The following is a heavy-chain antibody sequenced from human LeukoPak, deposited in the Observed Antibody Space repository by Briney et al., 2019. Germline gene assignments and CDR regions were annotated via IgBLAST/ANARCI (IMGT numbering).Heavy chain of an antibody. CDR3: ARGGNRFGGFYFDY. CDR1: ADSLSSGGHY. J-gene: IGHJ4*02. CDR2: IHHSGRS. V-gene: IGHV4-31*03. D-gene: IGHD3-10*01. Sequence: SQTLSFTCTVSADSLSSGGHYWAWIRQFPGKGLESIGFIHHSGRSRHNPSLKDRVAISVDTSRKQFALKLSSVTAADTAMYYCARGGNRFGGFYFDYWGQGIQVIVSS.